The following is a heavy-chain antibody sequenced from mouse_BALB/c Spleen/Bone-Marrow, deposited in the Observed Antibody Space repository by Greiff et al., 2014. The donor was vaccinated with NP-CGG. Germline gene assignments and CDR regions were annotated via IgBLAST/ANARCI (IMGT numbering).Heavy chain of an antibody. CDR3: ARNYGSSLNYFDH. Sequence: DVQLVESGPGLVKPSQSLSLTCTVTGYSITSDYAWNWIRQFPGNKLEWMGYISYSGSTRYNPSLKSRISITRDTSKNQFFLQLNSVTTEDTATYYCARNYGSSLNYFDHWGQGTTLTVSS. D-gene: IGHD1-1*01. CDR1: GYSITSDYA. CDR2: ISYSGST. V-gene: IGHV3-2*02. J-gene: IGHJ2*01.